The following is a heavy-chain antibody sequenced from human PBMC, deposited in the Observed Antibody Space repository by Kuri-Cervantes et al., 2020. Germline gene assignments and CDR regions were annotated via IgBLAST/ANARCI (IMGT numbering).Heavy chain of an antibody. CDR3: ARAGGCGGLNPLHFDY. CDR1: GYTFTGYY. V-gene: IGHV1-46*01. Sequence: ASVKVSCKASGYTFTGYYMHWVRQALGQGLEWMGIINPSGGSTSYAQKFQGRVTMTRDTSTSTVYMELSSLRSEDTAVYYCARAGGCGGLNPLHFDYWGQGTLVTVSS. CDR2: INPSGGST. J-gene: IGHJ4*02. D-gene: IGHD2-21*01.